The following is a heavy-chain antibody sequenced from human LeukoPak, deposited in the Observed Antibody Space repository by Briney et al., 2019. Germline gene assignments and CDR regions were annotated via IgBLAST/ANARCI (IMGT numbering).Heavy chain of an antibody. V-gene: IGHV4-59*01. CDR3: AREQYDFWSGYYTGRWFDP. D-gene: IGHD3-3*01. J-gene: IGHJ5*02. Sequence: MPSETLSLTCTVSGGSISSYYWSWIRQPPGKGLEWIGYIYYSGSTNYNPSLKSRVTISVDTSKNQFSLKLSSVTAADTAVYYCAREQYDFWSGYYTGRWFDPWGQGTLVTVSS. CDR2: IYYSGST. CDR1: GGSISSYY.